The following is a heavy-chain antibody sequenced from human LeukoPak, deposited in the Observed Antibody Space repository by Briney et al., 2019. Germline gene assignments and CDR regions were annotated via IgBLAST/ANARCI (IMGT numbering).Heavy chain of an antibody. CDR1: GFIFSSYA. J-gene: IGHJ4*02. V-gene: IGHV3-23*01. CDR3: AKSVVVITFRFDD. D-gene: IGHD2-15*01. Sequence: PGGSLRLSCAASGFIFSSYAMSWVRQAPGKGLEWVSAISSSGGNTYYADSVKGRFTISRDNSKKTLYMQMNSLRAEDTAIYYCAKSVVVITFRFDDWGQGALVTVSS. CDR2: ISSSGGNT.